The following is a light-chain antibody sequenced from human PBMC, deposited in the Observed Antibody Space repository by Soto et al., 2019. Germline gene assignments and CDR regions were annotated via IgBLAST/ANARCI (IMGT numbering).Light chain of an antibody. Sequence: PGERAALSCRPSQGVSSFFAYYQQKPGQAPRLLISDTSSRATGIPARFSDTGSGTAFTLTINSLEPEDFAVYSCQLRSNWLTFGGRTKVEIK. CDR2: DTS. V-gene: IGKV3-11*01. J-gene: IGKJ4*01. CDR3: QLRSNWLT. CDR1: QGVSSF.